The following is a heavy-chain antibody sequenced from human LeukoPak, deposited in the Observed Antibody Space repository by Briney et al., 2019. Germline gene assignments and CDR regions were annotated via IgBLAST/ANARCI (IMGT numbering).Heavy chain of an antibody. V-gene: IGHV5-51*01. Sequence: GESLKISCKGSGYSFTSYWIGWVRQMPGKGLEWMGIIYPGDSDTRYSPSFQGQVTISADKSISTAYLQWSSLKASDTAMYYCARLDEWLDSNWFDPWGQGTLSPSPQ. CDR1: GYSFTSYW. CDR2: IYPGDSDT. CDR3: ARLDEWLDSNWFDP. D-gene: IGHD6-19*01. J-gene: IGHJ5*02.